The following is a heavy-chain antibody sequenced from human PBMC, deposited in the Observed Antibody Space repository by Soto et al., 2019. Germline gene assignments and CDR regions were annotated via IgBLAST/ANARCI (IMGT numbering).Heavy chain of an antibody. D-gene: IGHD2-15*01. J-gene: IGHJ6*02. CDR2: ISFDGNNK. CDR1: GFTFNDYA. Sequence: QVHLVESGGGWVQPGRSKRLSCVVSGFTFNDYAIHWVRQAPGKGLEWVAVISFDGNNKFYADSVKGRFTISRDRSKTTAYLQMNNLRAEDTAVYYCARDHWDCSGGGCNPHQLNFFAMDVWGQGTTVTVSS. V-gene: IGHV3-30*03. CDR3: ARDHWDCSGGGCNPHQLNFFAMDV.